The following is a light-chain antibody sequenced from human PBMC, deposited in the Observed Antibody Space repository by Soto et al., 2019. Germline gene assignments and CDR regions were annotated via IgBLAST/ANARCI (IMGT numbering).Light chain of an antibody. CDR2: AAS. Sequence: DIQMTQSPSSLSASVGDRVTITCRASQSISSYLNWYQQKPGKAPKLLIYAASSLQSGVPSRFSCSGSGTDFTLTISSLPPEDFATYYGQQSYSTPMYSFGQGTKLEIK. J-gene: IGKJ2*01. V-gene: IGKV1-39*01. CDR3: QQSYSTPMYS. CDR1: QSISSY.